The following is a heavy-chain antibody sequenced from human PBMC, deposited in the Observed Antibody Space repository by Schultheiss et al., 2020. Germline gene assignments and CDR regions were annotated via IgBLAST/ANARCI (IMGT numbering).Heavy chain of an antibody. Sequence: GESLKISCSASGFTFSSYAMHWVRQAPGKGLEYVSAISSNGGSTYYADSVKGRFTISRDNSKNTLYLQMSSLRAEDTAVYYCVKNNWNYAQYWYFDLWGRGTLVTVSS. D-gene: IGHD1-7*01. CDR2: ISSNGGST. V-gene: IGHV3-64D*06. CDR1: GFTFSSYA. J-gene: IGHJ2*01. CDR3: VKNNWNYAQYWYFDL.